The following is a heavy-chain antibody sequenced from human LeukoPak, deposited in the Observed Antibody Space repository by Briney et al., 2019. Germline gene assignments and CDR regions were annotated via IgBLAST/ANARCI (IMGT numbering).Heavy chain of an antibody. J-gene: IGHJ3*02. Sequence: GGSLRLSCAASGFTFSSYEMNWVRQAPGKGLEWVSYISSSGSTIYYADSVKGRFTISRDNSKNTLYLQMNSLRAEDTAVYYCAKYVEWFGEEAFDIWGQGTMVTVSS. CDR3: AKYVEWFGEEAFDI. D-gene: IGHD3-10*01. CDR2: ISSSGSTI. CDR1: GFTFSSYE. V-gene: IGHV3-48*03.